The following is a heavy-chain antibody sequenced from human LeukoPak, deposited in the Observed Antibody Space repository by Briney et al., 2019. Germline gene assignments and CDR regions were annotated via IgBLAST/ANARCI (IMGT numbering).Heavy chain of an antibody. CDR3: ARVGQQLVRGGY. V-gene: IGHV4-4*02. J-gene: IGHJ4*02. Sequence: PSGTLPLTCDVSGGSLSSSYWWSWVRQPPVMGLEWIGEIYHSGSTNYNPSLKGRVTISVDTSKNQFSLKLSSVTAADTAVYYCARVGQQLVRGGYWGQGTLVTVSS. CDR1: GGSLSSSYW. CDR2: IYHSGST. D-gene: IGHD6-13*01.